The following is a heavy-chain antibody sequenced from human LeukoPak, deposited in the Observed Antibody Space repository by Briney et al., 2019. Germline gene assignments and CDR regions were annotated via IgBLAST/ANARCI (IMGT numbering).Heavy chain of an antibody. D-gene: IGHD3-22*01. CDR2: IDPSDSYT. Sequence: GESRQISCKGSGYSFTNYWISWVRQMPGKGLEWMGRIDPSDSYTNYSPSFQGHVTISADKPISTAYLQWSSLKASDTAMYYCARHYRYYYDSSDYYYGASGAFDIWGQGTLVTGSS. CDR3: ARHYRYYYDSSDYYYGASGAFDI. V-gene: IGHV5-10-1*01. CDR1: GYSFTNYW. J-gene: IGHJ3*02.